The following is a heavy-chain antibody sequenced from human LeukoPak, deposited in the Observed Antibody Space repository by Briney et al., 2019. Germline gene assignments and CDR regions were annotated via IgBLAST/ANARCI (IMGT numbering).Heavy chain of an antibody. CDR2: IRYDGSNK. V-gene: IGHV3-30*02. CDR1: GFTFSSYG. Sequence: GGSLRLSCAASGFTFSSYGMHWVRQAPGKGLEWVAFIRYDGSNKYYADSVKGRFTISRDNSKNTLYLQMNSLRAEDTAVYYCATLRTVVVPAAQVGFDPWGQGTLVTVSS. CDR3: ATLRTVVVPAAQVGFDP. J-gene: IGHJ5*02. D-gene: IGHD2-2*01.